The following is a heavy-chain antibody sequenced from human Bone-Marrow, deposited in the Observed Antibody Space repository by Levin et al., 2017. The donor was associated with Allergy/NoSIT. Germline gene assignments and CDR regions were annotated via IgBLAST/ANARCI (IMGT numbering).Heavy chain of an antibody. CDR2: INPSGGST. Sequence: ASVKVSCKASGYTFTSYYMHWVRQAPGQGLEWMGIINPSGGSTSYAQKFQGRVTMTRDTSTSTVYMELSSLRSEDTAVYYCARDGYCTGGVCHYDAFDIWGQGTMVTVSS. CDR1: GYTFTSYY. J-gene: IGHJ3*02. V-gene: IGHV1-46*01. CDR3: ARDGYCTGGVCHYDAFDI. D-gene: IGHD2-8*02.